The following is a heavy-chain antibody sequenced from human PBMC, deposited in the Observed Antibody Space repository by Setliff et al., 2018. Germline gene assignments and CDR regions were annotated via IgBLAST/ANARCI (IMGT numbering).Heavy chain of an antibody. CDR1: GFSFSSYG. Sequence: GESLKISCAASGFSFSSYGMHWVRQAPGKGLEWVAVIWNDATKKYYADSVKGRFTISRDNSNNTLYLQMNSLRAEDTAVYYCASPLENFQHWGQGTLVTVSS. CDR2: IWNDATKK. V-gene: IGHV3-33*01. J-gene: IGHJ1*01. CDR3: ASPLENFQH.